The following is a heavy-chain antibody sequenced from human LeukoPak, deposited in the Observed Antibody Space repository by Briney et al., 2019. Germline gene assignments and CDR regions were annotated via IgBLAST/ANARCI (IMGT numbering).Heavy chain of an antibody. J-gene: IGHJ4*02. CDR3: ARVEQLVFDY. V-gene: IGHV4-39*07. Sequence: SETLSLTCTVSSGSISGGAYFWGWIRQPPGKGLEWIGSIYYSGSTYYNPSLKSRVTISVDTSKNQSSLKLSSVTAADTAVYYCARVEQLVFDYWGQGTLVTVSS. CDR1: SGSISGGAYF. D-gene: IGHD6-13*01. CDR2: IYYSGST.